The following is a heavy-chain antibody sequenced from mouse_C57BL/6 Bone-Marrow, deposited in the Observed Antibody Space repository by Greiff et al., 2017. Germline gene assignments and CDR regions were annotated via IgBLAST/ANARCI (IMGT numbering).Heavy chain of an antibody. D-gene: IGHD2-12*01. CDR1: GYTFTDYN. V-gene: IGHV1-18*01. CDR2: INPNNGGT. J-gene: IGHJ2*01. Sequence: EVKVVESGPELVKPGASVKIPCKASGYTFTDYNMDWVKQSHGKSLEWIGDINPNNGGTIYNQKFKGKATLTVDKSSSTAYMELRSLTSEDTAVYYCAVTLNYFDYWGQGTTLTVSS. CDR3: AVTLNYFDY.